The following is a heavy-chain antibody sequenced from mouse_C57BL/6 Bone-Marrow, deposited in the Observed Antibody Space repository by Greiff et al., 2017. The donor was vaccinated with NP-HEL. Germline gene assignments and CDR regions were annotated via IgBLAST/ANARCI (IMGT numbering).Heavy chain of an antibody. D-gene: IGHD2-4*01. J-gene: IGHJ3*01. CDR1: GFTFSSYA. Sequence: DVMLVESGGGLVKPGGSLKLSCAASGFTFSSYAMSWVRQTPEKRLEWVATISDGGSYTYYPDNVKGRFTISRDNAKNNLYLQMSHLKSEDTAMYYCARTIYDYDVPFAYWGQGTLVTVSA. CDR2: ISDGGSYT. V-gene: IGHV5-4*03. CDR3: ARTIYDYDVPFAY.